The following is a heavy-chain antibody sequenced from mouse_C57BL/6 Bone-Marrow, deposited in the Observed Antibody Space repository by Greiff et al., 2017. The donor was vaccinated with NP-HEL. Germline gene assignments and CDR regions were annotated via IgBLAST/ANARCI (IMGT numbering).Heavy chain of an antibody. J-gene: IGHJ4*01. CDR2: INPNNGGT. CDR3: ASYGSSYAMDY. CDR1: GYTFPDYY. D-gene: IGHD1-1*01. Sequence: VQLQQSGPELVKPGASVKISCKASGYTFPDYYMNWVKQSHGKSLEWIGDINPNNGGTSYNQKFKGKATLTVDKSSSTAYMELRSLTSEDSAVYYCASYGSSYAMDYWGQGTSVTVSS. V-gene: IGHV1-26*01.